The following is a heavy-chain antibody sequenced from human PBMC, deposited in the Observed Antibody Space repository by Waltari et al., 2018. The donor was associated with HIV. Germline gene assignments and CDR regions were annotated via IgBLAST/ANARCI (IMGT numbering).Heavy chain of an antibody. V-gene: IGHV4-39*07. J-gene: IGHJ5*01. Sequence: QLQLQESGPRLVKTSETLSLTCQVSGGFIRSSSYYWGWIRQPPGKGLEWIAKIYYSGSAYYNPSLKSRVTISVDTSKNQFSLKLSSVTVADTAVYYCVRDVEWFQSWGQGTLVIVSS. CDR1: GGFIRSSSYY. CDR2: IYYSGSA. CDR3: VRDVEWFQS. D-gene: IGHD2-15*01.